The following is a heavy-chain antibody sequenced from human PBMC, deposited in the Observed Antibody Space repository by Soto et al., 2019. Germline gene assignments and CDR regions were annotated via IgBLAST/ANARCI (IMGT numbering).Heavy chain of an antibody. CDR3: TRGDGDYHDGNGYLGRH. CDR1: GFTFSNYW. CDR2: IKNDGSGA. Sequence: EVQLVESVGDLVQPGGSLRLSCLASGFTFSNYWMHWVRQPPGKGLEWVSRIKNDGSGAYYADSVKGRFTISRDNAKNRLYLQMNSLRVEDTAVYYCTRGDGDYHDGNGYLGRHWGQGTLVTVSS. V-gene: IGHV3-74*01. D-gene: IGHD3-22*01. J-gene: IGHJ4*02.